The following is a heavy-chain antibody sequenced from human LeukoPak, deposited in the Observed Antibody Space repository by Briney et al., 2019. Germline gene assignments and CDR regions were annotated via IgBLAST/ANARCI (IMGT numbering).Heavy chain of an antibody. D-gene: IGHD6-13*01. CDR1: GFTFDDYG. V-gene: IGHV3-20*04. CDR3: AREGYSSSWYGNWYFDL. CDR2: INWNGGST. J-gene: IGHJ2*01. Sequence: GGSLRLSCAASGFTFDDYGMSWVRQAPGKGLEWVSGINWNGGSTGYADPVKGRFTISRDNAKNSLYLQMNSLRAEDTALYYCAREGYSSSWYGNWYFDLWGRGTLVTVSS.